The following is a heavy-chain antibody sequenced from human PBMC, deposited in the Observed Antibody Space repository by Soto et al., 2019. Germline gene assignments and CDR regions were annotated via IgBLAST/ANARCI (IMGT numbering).Heavy chain of an antibody. CDR3: ARGRISLDP. CDR1: GGSISSGGYS. J-gene: IGHJ5*02. D-gene: IGHD1-20*01. Sequence: QLQLQESGSGLVKPSQTLSLTCAVSGGSISSGGYSWSWIRQHPGKGLEWIGYIYHSGSTYYNPYLMSRLAKSVDRSKNQFCLKLSSVTAADTAVYYCARGRISLDPWGQGTLVTVSS. V-gene: IGHV4-30-2*01. CDR2: IYHSGST.